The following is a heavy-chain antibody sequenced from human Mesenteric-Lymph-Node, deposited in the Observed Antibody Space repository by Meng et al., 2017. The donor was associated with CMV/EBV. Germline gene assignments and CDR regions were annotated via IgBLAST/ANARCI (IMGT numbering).Heavy chain of an antibody. CDR2: LNNDGNNA. J-gene: IGHJ4*02. CDR1: GFTFSSYW. CDR3: ARDLASARAY. Sequence: GESLKISCVASGFTFSSYWMHWVRQAPGKGLVWVSRLNNDGNNADYADSVKGRFTISRDNAKNSLYLQMNSLRAEDTAVYYCARDLASARAYWGQGTLVTVSS. V-gene: IGHV3-74*01. D-gene: IGHD3-16*01.